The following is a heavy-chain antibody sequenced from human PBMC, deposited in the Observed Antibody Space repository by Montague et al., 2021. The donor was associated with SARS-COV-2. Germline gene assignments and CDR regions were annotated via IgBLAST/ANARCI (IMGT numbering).Heavy chain of an antibody. D-gene: IGHD5-24*01. CDR2: IYYTGSR. CDR1: GDSVSRGGSY. V-gene: IGHV4-61*08. CDR3: ARHARGEGYTSWFDS. Sequence: SETLSLTCTVSGDSVSRGGSYWSWIRQPPGKGLEWIGYIYYTGSRKYXSSLKSRLTISVDTSKNQFSLKLSSVTAADTAVYYCARHARGEGYTSWFDSWGQGTLVTVSS. J-gene: IGHJ5*01.